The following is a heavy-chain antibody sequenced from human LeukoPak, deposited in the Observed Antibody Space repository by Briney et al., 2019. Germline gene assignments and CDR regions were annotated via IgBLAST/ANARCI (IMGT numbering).Heavy chain of an antibody. D-gene: IGHD6-13*01. CDR2: ISYDGSNK. CDR3: AKVFSSSWYSPLDY. J-gene: IGHJ4*02. V-gene: IGHV3-30*18. CDR1: GFTFSSYG. Sequence: GGSPRLSCAASGFTFSSYGMHWVRQAPGEGLEWVAVISYDGSNKYYADSVKGRFTISRDNSKNTLYLQMNSLRAEDTAVYYCAKVFSSSWYSPLDYWGQGTLVTVSS.